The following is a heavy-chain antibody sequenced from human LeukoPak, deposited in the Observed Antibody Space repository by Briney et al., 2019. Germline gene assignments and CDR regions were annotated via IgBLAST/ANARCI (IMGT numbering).Heavy chain of an antibody. CDR1: GFTFSTYS. V-gene: IGHV3-21*01. CDR2: ISTSSSYI. Sequence: GGSLRLSCAASGFTFSTYSMNWVRQSPGKGLDWVSGISTSSSYIYFADSVKGRFTISRDNAKNSLYLQMNSLRAEDTAVYYCAKDLHYGSADYWGQGTLVTVSS. D-gene: IGHD3-10*01. CDR3: AKDLHYGSADY. J-gene: IGHJ4*02.